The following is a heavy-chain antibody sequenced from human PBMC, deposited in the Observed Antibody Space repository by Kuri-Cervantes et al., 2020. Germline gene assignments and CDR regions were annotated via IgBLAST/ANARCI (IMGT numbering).Heavy chain of an antibody. J-gene: IGHJ4*02. D-gene: IGHD3-10*01. CDR2: ISATGDRT. Sequence: GESLKISCAASGFIFNSYGMTWARLAPGKGLEWLSSISATGDRTFYADSVRGRVIISRDNSKNTLSLQLDSLRAEDTALYYCAKMSYYYGSSPWLIDSWGQGALVTVSS. CDR3: AKMSYYYGSSPWLIDS. CDR1: GFIFNSYG. V-gene: IGHV3-23*01.